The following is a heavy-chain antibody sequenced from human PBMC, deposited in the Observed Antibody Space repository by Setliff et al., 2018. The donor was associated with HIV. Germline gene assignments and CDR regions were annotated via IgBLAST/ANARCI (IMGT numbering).Heavy chain of an antibody. Sequence: SETLSLTCTVSGGSISSYYWSWIRQPPGKGLEWIGYIYYSGSTNYNPSLKSRVTISVDTSKNQFSLKLSSVTAADTAVYYCARGHMLITYYYYYYMDVWGKGPRSPSP. D-gene: IGHD3-10*02. CDR3: ARGHMLITYYYYYYMDV. CDR2: IYYSGST. J-gene: IGHJ6*03. V-gene: IGHV4-59*01. CDR1: GGSISSYY.